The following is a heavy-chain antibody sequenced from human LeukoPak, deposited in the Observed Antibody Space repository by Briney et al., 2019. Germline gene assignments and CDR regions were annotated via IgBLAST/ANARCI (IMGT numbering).Heavy chain of an antibody. D-gene: IGHD3-3*01. CDR1: GFTFSSYS. CDR3: AREAVRPDLGIRFLEWLLDMDV. J-gene: IGHJ6*03. CDR2: ISSSSSYI. V-gene: IGHV3-21*01. Sequence: GGSLRLSCAASGFTFSSYSMNWVRQAPGKGLERVSSISSSSSYIYYADSVKGRFTISRDNAKNSLYLQMNSLRAEDTAVYYCAREAVRPDLGIRFLEWLLDMDVWGKGTTVTVSS.